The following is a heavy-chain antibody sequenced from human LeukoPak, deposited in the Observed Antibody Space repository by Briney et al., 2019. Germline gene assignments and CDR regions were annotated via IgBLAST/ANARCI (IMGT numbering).Heavy chain of an antibody. V-gene: IGHV3-72*01. CDR3: ARDFSGSYYFDY. Sequence: PGGSLRLSCAASGFTFSDHYMDWVRQAPGKGLEWVGRTRNKANSYTTEYAASVKGRFIISRDDSKNSVYLQMNSLRAEDTAVYYCARDFSGSYYFDYWGQGTLVTVSS. CDR2: TRNKANSYTT. CDR1: GFTFSDHY. J-gene: IGHJ4*02. D-gene: IGHD1-26*01.